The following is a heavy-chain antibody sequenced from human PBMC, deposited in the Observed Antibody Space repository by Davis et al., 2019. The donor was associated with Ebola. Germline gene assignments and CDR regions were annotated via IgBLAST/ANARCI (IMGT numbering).Heavy chain of an antibody. Sequence: GESLKISCAASGFTFSGSAMHWVRQASGKGLEWVGRIRSKANSYATAYAASVKGRFTITRDDSKNTAYLQMNSLKTEDTAVYYCTIASYGGNSYYFDYWGQGTLVTVSS. CDR1: GFTFSGSA. D-gene: IGHD4-23*01. V-gene: IGHV3-73*01. CDR2: IRSKANSYAT. CDR3: TIASYGGNSYYFDY. J-gene: IGHJ4*02.